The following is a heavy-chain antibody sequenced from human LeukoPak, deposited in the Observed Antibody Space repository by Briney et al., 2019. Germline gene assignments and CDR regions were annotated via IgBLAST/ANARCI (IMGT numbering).Heavy chain of an antibody. J-gene: IGHJ5*02. CDR3: ARDYDFWSGSPFDP. Sequence: GASVKVSCKASGYTFTSYDINWVRQATGQGLEWMGWMNPNSGNTGYAQKFQGRVTITRNTSISTAYMELSSLRSEDTAVYYCARDYDFWSGSPFDPWGQGTPVTVSS. D-gene: IGHD3-3*01. CDR2: MNPNSGNT. CDR1: GYTFTSYD. V-gene: IGHV1-8*03.